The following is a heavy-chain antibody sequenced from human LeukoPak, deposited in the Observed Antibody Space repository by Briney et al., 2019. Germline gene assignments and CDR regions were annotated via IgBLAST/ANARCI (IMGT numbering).Heavy chain of an antibody. CDR3: ARDWGDSTFDY. CDR1: GYTFTSYY. Sequence: GASVKVSCKASGYTFTSYYMHWVRQAPGQGLEWMGIINPSGGSTSYAQKFQGRVTITRDTSASTAYMELSSLRSEDMAVYYCARDWGDSTFDYWGQGTLVTVSS. CDR2: INPSGGST. D-gene: IGHD2-21*02. J-gene: IGHJ4*02. V-gene: IGHV1-46*01.